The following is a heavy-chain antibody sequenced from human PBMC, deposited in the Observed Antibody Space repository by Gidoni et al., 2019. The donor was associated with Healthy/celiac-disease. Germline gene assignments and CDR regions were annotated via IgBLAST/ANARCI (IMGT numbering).Heavy chain of an antibody. CDR1: GCAICRYY. Sequence: QVQLQESGPGLVKPSETLTLTRPLSGCAICRYYWSWIRQPAGKGLEWLGRIYTSGSTNYNPSLKSRVTMSVDTSKNQFSLKLSSVTAADTAVYYCARTIRGRRHHNDGVGFDPWGQGTLVTVSS. J-gene: IGHJ5*02. V-gene: IGHV4-4*07. D-gene: IGHD1-1*01. CDR2: IYTSGST. CDR3: ARTIRGRRHHNDGVGFDP.